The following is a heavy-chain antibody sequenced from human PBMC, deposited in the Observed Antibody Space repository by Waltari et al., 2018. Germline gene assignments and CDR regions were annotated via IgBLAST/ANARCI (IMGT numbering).Heavy chain of an antibody. Sequence: EVQLVESGGGLVQPGGSLRLSCAASGFTFSSYAMSWVRQAPGKGLEWVSAISGSGGRTYYADSVKGRFTISRDNSKNTLYLQMNSLRAEDTAVYYCAKDRPSDFWSGYYMDVWGKGTTVTVSS. V-gene: IGHV3-23*04. CDR1: GFTFSSYA. J-gene: IGHJ6*03. D-gene: IGHD3-3*01. CDR3: AKDRPSDFWSGYYMDV. CDR2: ISGSGGRT.